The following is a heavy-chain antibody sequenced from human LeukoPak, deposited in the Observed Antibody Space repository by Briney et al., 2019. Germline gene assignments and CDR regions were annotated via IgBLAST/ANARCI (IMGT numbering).Heavy chain of an antibody. V-gene: IGHV1-2*02. J-gene: IGHJ6*03. CDR3: ARRTYYYYYMDV. CDR2: INPNSGGT. Sequence: ASVKVSCKASGYTFTSYGISWVRQAPGQGLEWMGWINPNSGGTNYAQKFQGRVTMTRDTSISTAYMELSRLRSDDTAVYYCARRTYYYYYMDVWGKGTTATVSS. CDR1: GYTFTSYG.